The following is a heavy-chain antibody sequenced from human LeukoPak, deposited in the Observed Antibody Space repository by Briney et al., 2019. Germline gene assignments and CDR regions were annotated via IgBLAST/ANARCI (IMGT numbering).Heavy chain of an antibody. CDR1: GFTFSYHW. J-gene: IGHJ4*02. V-gene: IGHV3-7*01. Sequence: GGSLRLSCAASGFTFSYHWMTWVRQAPGKGLEWVANIKNDGAVKNYVDSVKGRFTISRDNAKNSLYLQMNRLRAEDTAVYYCAKDSYSKGDFWGQGVLVTVSS. CDR3: AKDSYSKGDF. CDR2: IKNDGAVK. D-gene: IGHD6-13*01.